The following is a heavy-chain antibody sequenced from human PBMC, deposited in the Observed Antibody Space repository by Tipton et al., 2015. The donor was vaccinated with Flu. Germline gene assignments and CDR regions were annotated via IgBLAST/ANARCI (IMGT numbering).Heavy chain of an antibody. CDR2: IIPIFGTA. Sequence: QLVQSGAEVKKPGASVKVSCKASGYTFTSYGISWVRQAPGQGLEWMGGIIPIFGTANYAQKFQGRVTITADESTSTAYMELSSLRSEDTAVYYCARGAYCSSTSCPPRGFDPWGQGTLVTVSS. CDR1: GYTFTSYG. J-gene: IGHJ5*02. D-gene: IGHD2-2*01. V-gene: IGHV1-69*13. CDR3: ARGAYCSSTSCPPRGFDP.